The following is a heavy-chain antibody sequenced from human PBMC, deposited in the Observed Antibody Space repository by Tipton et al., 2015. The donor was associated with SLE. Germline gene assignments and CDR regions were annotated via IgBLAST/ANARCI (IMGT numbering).Heavy chain of an antibody. Sequence: QLVQSGAEVKKPGASVKISCKTSGCTFTTYYWHWVRQAPGQGLEWMGWINPNSGGTNYAQKFQGRVTMTRDTSISTAYMELSRLRSDDTAVYYCARDEGGSYSDYWGQGTLVTVSS. J-gene: IGHJ4*02. D-gene: IGHD1-26*01. V-gene: IGHV1-2*02. CDR2: INPNSGGT. CDR3: ARDEGGSYSDY. CDR1: GCTFTTYY.